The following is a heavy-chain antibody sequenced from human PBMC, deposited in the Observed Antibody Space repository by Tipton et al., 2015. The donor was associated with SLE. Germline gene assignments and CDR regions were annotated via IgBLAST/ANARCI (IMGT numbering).Heavy chain of an antibody. V-gene: IGHV3-49*04. D-gene: IGHD2-15*01. CDR3: TRMTCSGGTCPDEY. J-gene: IGHJ4*02. CDR1: GFTFGDYA. CDR2: IRSKDYGGTP. Sequence: SLRLSCTSSGFTFGDYAMGWVRQAPGKGLEWVGFIRSKDYGGTPEYAASVKGRFTISRDDSKNIAYLQMNGLKTEDTAVYYCTRMTCSGGTCPDEYWGQGTLVTVSS.